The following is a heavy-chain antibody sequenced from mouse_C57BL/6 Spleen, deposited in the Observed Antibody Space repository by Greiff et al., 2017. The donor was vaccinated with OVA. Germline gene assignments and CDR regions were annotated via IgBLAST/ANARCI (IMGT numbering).Heavy chain of an antibody. J-gene: IGHJ2*01. CDR1: GFSFNTYA. Sequence: GGGLVQPKGSLKLSCAASGFSFNTYAMNWVRQAPGKGLEWVARIRSKSNNYATYYADSVKDRFTISRDDSESMLYLQMNNLKTEDTAMYYCVRGDGSVDYWGQGTTLTVSS. CDR2: IRSKSNNYAT. D-gene: IGHD1-1*01. CDR3: VRGDGSVDY. V-gene: IGHV10-1*01.